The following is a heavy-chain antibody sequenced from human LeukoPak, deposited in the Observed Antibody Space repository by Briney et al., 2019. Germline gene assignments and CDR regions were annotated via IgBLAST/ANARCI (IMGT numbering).Heavy chain of an antibody. V-gene: IGHV3-23*01. Sequence: GGSLRLSCAASGFTFSSYAMSWVRQAPGEGLEWVSAISGSGGSTYYADSVKGRFTISRDNSKNTLYLQMNSLRAEDTAVYYCAKGGHYYGSGSYYYYWGQGTLVTVSS. D-gene: IGHD3-10*01. CDR2: ISGSGGST. J-gene: IGHJ4*02. CDR3: AKGGHYYGSGSYYYY. CDR1: GFTFSSYA.